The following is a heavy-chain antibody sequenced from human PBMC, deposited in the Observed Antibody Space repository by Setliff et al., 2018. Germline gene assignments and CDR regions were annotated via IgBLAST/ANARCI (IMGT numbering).Heavy chain of an antibody. J-gene: IGHJ6*03. CDR3: AREEVIVMSVNNYYYYMDV. V-gene: IGHV1-69*05. Sequence: SVKVSCKASGGTFSKYGISWVRQAPGQGLEWMGGIIPNFRTTSYAQKFQGRVAISTDESTMTAYMELNSLRPEDTAMYYCAREEVIVMSVNNYYYYMDVWGKGTTVTVSS. CDR2: IIPNFRTT. CDR1: GGTFSKYG. D-gene: IGHD1-26*01.